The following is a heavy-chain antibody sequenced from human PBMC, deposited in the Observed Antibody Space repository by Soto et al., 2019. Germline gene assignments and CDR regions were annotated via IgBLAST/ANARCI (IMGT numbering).Heavy chain of an antibody. CDR1: GFTFNSYF. CDR3: AKSLTASNFRLDV. J-gene: IGHJ6*02. Sequence: GGSLRLSCTASGFTFNSYFMSWVRQAPGEGLEWISAISGGGGAKYYSDSVKGRFTISRDNSNNTLYLQMNSLRADDTAVYYRAKSLTASNFRLDVWGHGTRVTVSS. D-gene: IGHD7-27*01. CDR2: ISGGGGAK. V-gene: IGHV3-23*01.